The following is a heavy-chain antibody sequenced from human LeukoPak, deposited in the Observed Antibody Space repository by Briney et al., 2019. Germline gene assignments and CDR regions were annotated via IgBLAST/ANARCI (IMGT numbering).Heavy chain of an antibody. CDR2: IRSRANSYVT. J-gene: IGHJ6*04. CDR3: TRHSDAYCSRANCYVDNFYGLDV. Sequence: GGSLRLSCAASGLIFSGSAIHWVRQASGKGLEWVGRIRSRANSYVTVYSASVTGRFTISRDDSKNTAYLQMNSLKAGDTAVYFCTRHSDAYCSRANCYVDNFYGLDVWGEGTRVTVSS. D-gene: IGHD2-15*01. CDR1: GLIFSGSA. V-gene: IGHV3-73*01.